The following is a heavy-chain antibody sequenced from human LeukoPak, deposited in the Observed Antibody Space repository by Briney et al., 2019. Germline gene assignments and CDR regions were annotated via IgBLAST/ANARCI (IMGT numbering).Heavy chain of an antibody. Sequence: SETLSLTCAVYGGSFSGYYWSWIRQPPGEGLEWIGEINHSGSTNYNPSLKSRVTISVDTSKNRFSLKLSSVTAADTAVYYCARGSKFRITGTGYYFDYWGQGTLVTVSS. CDR1: GGSFSGYY. CDR3: ARGSKFRITGTGYYFDY. V-gene: IGHV4-34*01. CDR2: INHSGST. D-gene: IGHD1-20*01. J-gene: IGHJ4*02.